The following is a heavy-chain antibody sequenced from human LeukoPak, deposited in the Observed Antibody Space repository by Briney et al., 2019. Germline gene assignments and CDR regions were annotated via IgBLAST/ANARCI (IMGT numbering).Heavy chain of an antibody. J-gene: IGHJ3*02. CDR3: ASLRPYKEMLNAFDI. CDR2: IYYSGST. CDR1: GGSISSSSYY. V-gene: IGHV4-39*01. Sequence: SETLSLTCTVSGGSISSSSYYWGWIRQPPGKGLEWIGSIYYSGSTYYNPSLKSRVTISVDTSKNQFSLKLSSVTAADTAVYYCASLRPYKEMLNAFDIWGQGTMVTVSS. D-gene: IGHD5-24*01.